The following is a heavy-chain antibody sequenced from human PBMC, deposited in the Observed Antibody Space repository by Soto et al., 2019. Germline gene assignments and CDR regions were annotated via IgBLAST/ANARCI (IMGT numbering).Heavy chain of an antibody. J-gene: IGHJ6*04. CDR3: SSAAAGGGFDQFYHGMDV. D-gene: IGHD3-9*01. Sequence: GGSLRLSCAASQFTFIVYTKHWVRQARGKGLEWISSMSTTGSKIFYADSVKGRFTISRDNAKNSLILQLTGLKGEEPAVYYCSSAAAGGGFDQFYHGMDVWGEGTTVTVSS. V-gene: IGHV3-21*01. CDR2: MSTTGSKI. CDR1: QFTFIVYT.